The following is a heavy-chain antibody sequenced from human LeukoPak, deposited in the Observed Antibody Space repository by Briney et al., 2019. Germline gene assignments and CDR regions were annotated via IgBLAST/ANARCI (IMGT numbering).Heavy chain of an antibody. V-gene: IGHV3-7*03. CDR1: GFTFSSYW. Sequence: GGSLRLSCAASGFTFSSYWMSWVRQAPGKGLEWVANIKQDGSEKYYVDSVKGRFTISRDNSKNTLYLQMNSLRAEDTAVYYCASSGWLNYFDYWGQGTLVTVSS. CDR3: ASSGWLNYFDY. CDR2: IKQDGSEK. J-gene: IGHJ4*02. D-gene: IGHD6-19*01.